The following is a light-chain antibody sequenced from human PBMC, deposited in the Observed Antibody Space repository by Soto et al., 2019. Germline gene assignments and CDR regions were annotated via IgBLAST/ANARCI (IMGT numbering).Light chain of an antibody. CDR2: GAS. J-gene: IGKJ5*01. Sequence: IVLTQSPGTLSLSPGERATLSCRASQSVSSSYLAWYQQKPGQAPRLLIYGASSRATGIPDRCSGSGSGTDFTLTISRLEPEDFEVYYCQQYGSSPTTFGQGTRLEIK. CDR1: QSVSSSY. CDR3: QQYGSSPTT. V-gene: IGKV3-20*01.